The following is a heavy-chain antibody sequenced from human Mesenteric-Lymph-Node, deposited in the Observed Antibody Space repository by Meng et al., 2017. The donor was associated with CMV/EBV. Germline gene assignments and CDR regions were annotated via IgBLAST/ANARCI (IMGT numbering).Heavy chain of an antibody. J-gene: IGHJ4*02. CDR3: AKEIVAFGELFYFDY. CDR2: INSDGSST. V-gene: IGHV3-74*01. Sequence: GESLKISCAVSGFTFSDYWMHWVRQVPGKGLVWVSRINSDGSSTSYADSVKGRFTISRDNSKNTLYLQMNSLRAEDTAVYYCAKEIVAFGELFYFDYWGQGTLVTVSS. D-gene: IGHD3-10*01. CDR1: GFTFSDYW.